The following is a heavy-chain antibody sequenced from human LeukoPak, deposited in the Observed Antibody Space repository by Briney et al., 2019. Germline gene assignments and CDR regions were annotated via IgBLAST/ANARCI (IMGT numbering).Heavy chain of an antibody. CDR1: GGSFSGYY. D-gene: IGHD6-19*01. Sequence: PSETLSLTCAVYGGSFSGYYWSWIRQPPGKGLEWIGEINHSGSNKYNPSLKSQVTRSVDTSKNQVSLKLSSVTAADTAVYYCARAVAGKKYFQHWGQGTLVTVSS. V-gene: IGHV4-34*01. CDR3: ARAVAGKKYFQH. CDR2: INHSGSN. J-gene: IGHJ1*01.